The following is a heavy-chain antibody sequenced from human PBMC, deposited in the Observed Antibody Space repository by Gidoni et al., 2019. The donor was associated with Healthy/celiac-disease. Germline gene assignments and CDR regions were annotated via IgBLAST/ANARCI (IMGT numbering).Heavy chain of an antibody. CDR2: ISSSSSTI. Sequence: EVQLVESGGGLVQPGGSLRLSCAASGFTFSSYSMNWVRQAPGKGLEWVSYISSSSSTIYYADSVKGRFTISRDNAKNSLYLQMNSLRAEDTAVYYCARENNDYGSGSYDYWGQGTLVTVSS. CDR3: ARENNDYGSGSYDY. CDR1: GFTFSSYS. D-gene: IGHD3-10*01. V-gene: IGHV3-48*01. J-gene: IGHJ4*02.